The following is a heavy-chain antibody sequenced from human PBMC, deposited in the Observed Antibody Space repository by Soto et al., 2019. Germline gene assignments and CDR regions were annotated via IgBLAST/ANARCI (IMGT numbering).Heavy chain of an antibody. V-gene: IGHV1-69*01. J-gene: IGHJ3*02. CDR1: GGTFSSYA. Sequence: EQLVQSGAEVKKPGSSVKVSCKASGGTFSSYAISWVRQAPGQGLEWMGGIIPIFGTANYAQKFQGRVAITADESTSTAYMELSSLSSEDTAVYYCARALTRCSGGSCYGGAFDIWGQGTMVTVSS. CDR3: ARALTRCSGGSCYGGAFDI. D-gene: IGHD2-15*01. CDR2: IIPIFGTA.